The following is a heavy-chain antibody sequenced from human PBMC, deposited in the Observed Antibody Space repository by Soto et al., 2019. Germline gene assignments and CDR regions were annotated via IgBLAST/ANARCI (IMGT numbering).Heavy chain of an antibody. Sequence: GGSLRLSCAASGFTFSSYGMHWVRQAPGKGLEWVAVISYDGSNKYYADSVKGRFTISRDNSKNTLYLQMNSLRAEDTAVYYCAKDTYDFYGQIDYWGQGTLVTVSS. D-gene: IGHD3-3*01. CDR2: ISYDGSNK. V-gene: IGHV3-30*18. CDR3: AKDTYDFYGQIDY. CDR1: GFTFSSYG. J-gene: IGHJ4*02.